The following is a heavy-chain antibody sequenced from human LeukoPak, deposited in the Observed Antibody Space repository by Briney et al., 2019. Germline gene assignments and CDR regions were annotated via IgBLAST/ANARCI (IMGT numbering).Heavy chain of an antibody. Sequence: GGSLRLSCAASGVTFSSYWMSWVRQAPGKGLEWVANIKQDGSEKYYVDSVKGRFTISRDNAKNSLYLQMNSLRAEDTAVYYCARGTVVVVAAIAEYFQHWGQGTLVTVSS. D-gene: IGHD2-15*01. CDR3: ARGTVVVVAAIAEYFQH. CDR2: IKQDGSEK. J-gene: IGHJ1*01. V-gene: IGHV3-7*01. CDR1: GVTFSSYW.